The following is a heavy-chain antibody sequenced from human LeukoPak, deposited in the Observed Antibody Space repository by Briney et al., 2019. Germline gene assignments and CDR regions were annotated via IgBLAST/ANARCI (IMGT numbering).Heavy chain of an antibody. V-gene: IGHV3-23*01. CDR2: ISGSGGST. J-gene: IGHJ4*02. CDR3: AKDPGVVPAASYFDY. CDR1: GFTFSSYA. Sequence: GGSLRLSCGASGFTFSSYAMSWVRQAPGKGLEWVSAISGSGGSTYYADSVKGRFTISRDNSKNTLYLQMNSLRAEDTAVYYCAKDPGVVPAASYFDYWGQGTLVTVSS. D-gene: IGHD2-2*01.